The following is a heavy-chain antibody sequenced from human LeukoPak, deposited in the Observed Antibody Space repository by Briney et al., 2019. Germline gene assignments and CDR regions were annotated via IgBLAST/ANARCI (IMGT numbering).Heavy chain of an antibody. Sequence: PGGSLRFSCAASGFTFSSYSMNWVRQAPGKGLEWVSSIGSSSSYIYYADSVKGRFTISRDNAKNSLYLQMNSLRAEDTAVYYCARALYYFDYWGQGTLVTVSS. CDR2: IGSSSSYI. J-gene: IGHJ4*02. CDR3: ARALYYFDY. CDR1: GFTFSSYS. V-gene: IGHV3-21*01.